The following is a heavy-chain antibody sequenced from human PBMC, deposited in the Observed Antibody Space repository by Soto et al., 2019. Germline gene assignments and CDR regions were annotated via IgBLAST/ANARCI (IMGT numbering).Heavy chain of an antibody. V-gene: IGHV3-49*03. J-gene: IGHJ3*02. CDR2: IRSKAYGGTT. D-gene: IGHD3-22*01. CDR1: GFTFGDYA. CDR3: TRDLWLSGYYYDSSGYYPYAFDI. Sequence: PGGSLRLSCTASGFTFGDYAMSWFRQAPGKGLEWVGFIRSKAYGGTTEYAASVKGRFTISRDDSKSIAYLQMNSLKTEDTAVYYCTRDLWLSGYYYDSSGYYPYAFDIWGQGTMVTV.